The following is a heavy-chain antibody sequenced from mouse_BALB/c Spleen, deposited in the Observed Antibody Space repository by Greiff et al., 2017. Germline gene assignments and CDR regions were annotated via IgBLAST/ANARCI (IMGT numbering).Heavy chain of an antibody. V-gene: IGHV3-6*02. CDR3: ARDPITTVVSAPGYFDV. CDR2: ISYDGSN. Sequence: EVQLQESGPGLVKPSQSLSLTCSVTGYSITSGYYWNWIRQFPGNKLEWMGYISYDGSNNYNPSLKNRISITRDTSKNQFFLKLNSVTTEDTATYYCARDPITTVVSAPGYFDVWGAGTTVTVSS. J-gene: IGHJ1*01. CDR1: GYSITSGYY. D-gene: IGHD1-1*01.